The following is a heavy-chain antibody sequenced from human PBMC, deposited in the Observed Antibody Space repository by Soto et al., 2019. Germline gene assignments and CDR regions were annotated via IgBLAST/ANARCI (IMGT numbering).Heavy chain of an antibody. CDR2: IYYSRST. Sequence: QVQLQESGPGLVKPSQTLSLTCTVSGGSISSGGYYWSWIRQHPGKGLEWIGYIYYSRSTYYSASLKSRVTISVDTSKNQFSLKLSSLTAADTAVYYCARAGPISTTGRFDYWGQGTLATVSS. V-gene: IGHV4-31*03. J-gene: IGHJ4*02. CDR1: GGSISSGGYY. CDR3: ARAGPISTTGRFDY.